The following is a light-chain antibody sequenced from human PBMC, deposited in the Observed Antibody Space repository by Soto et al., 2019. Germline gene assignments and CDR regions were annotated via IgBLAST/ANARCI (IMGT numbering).Light chain of an antibody. CDR3: QQYNNWAPWT. J-gene: IGKJ1*01. CDR1: QSVSSSY. CDR2: GAS. Sequence: EIVLTQSPGTLSLSPGERATLSYRASQSVSSSYLAWYQQKPGQAPRLLIYGASTRATGIPARFSGSGSGTEFTLTISSLQSEDFAVYYCQQYNNWAPWTFGQGTKVDIK. V-gene: IGKV3-15*01.